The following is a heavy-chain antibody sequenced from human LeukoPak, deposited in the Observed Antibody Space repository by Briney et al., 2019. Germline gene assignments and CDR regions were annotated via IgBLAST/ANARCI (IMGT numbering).Heavy chain of an antibody. CDR2: IYHSGST. CDR3: ASLDYDFWSGYYIDAFDI. D-gene: IGHD3-3*01. CDR1: GYSISSGYY. J-gene: IGHJ3*02. V-gene: IGHV4-38-2*02. Sequence: SETLSLTCTVSGYSISSGYYWGWIRPPPGKGLEWIGSIYHSGSTYYNPSLKSRVTISVDTSKNQFSLKLSSVTAADTAVYYCASLDYDFWSGYYIDAFDIWGQGTMVTVS.